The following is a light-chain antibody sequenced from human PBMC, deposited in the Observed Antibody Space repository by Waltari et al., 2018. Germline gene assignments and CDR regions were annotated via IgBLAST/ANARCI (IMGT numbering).Light chain of an antibody. CDR1: QSVSNY. V-gene: IGKV1-39*01. Sequence: DIQMTQSPSSLSASIGDRVTITCRASQSVSNYLNWYQQRPGKAPELLIYAASSLQSGVPSRFSGSGSGTDFTLTINSLRPEDFATYYCQQSYSTPYTFGQGTKLEIK. J-gene: IGKJ2*01. CDR3: QQSYSTPYT. CDR2: AAS.